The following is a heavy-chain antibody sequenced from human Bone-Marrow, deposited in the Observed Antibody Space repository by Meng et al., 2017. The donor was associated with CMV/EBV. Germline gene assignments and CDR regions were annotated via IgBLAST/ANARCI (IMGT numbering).Heavy chain of an antibody. CDR2: ISYDGSNK. CDR1: GFTFSSYA. CDR3: ARGGLRELQKYYGMDV. D-gene: IGHD1-7*01. J-gene: IGHJ6*02. V-gene: IGHV3-30*04. Sequence: GESLKISCAASGFTFSSYAMHWVRQAPGKGLEWVAVISYDGSNKYYADSVKGRFTISRDNSKNTLYLQMNSLKPEDTAVYYCARGGLRELQKYYGMDVWGQGTTVTVSS.